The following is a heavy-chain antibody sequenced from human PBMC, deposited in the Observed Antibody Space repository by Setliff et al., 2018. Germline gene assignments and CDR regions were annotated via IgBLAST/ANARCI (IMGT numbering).Heavy chain of an antibody. V-gene: IGHV3-21*01. CDR1: GVTFSNYN. J-gene: IGHJ5*01. D-gene: IGHD5-18*01. Sequence: PGGSLRLSCAVSGVTFSNYNMNWVRQAPGKGLEWVSSISATNTYITYADSVKGRFTISRDNAKTSLYLQMDSLRAEDTAVYFCARSPGWIPWFDSWGQGTLVTVSS. CDR3: ARSPGWIPWFDS. CDR2: ISATNTYI.